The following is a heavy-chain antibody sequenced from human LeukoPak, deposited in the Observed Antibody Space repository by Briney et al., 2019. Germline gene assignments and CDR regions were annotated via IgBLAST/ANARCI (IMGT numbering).Heavy chain of an antibody. J-gene: IGHJ4*02. CDR1: GGSISSSSYY. V-gene: IGHV4-39*07. D-gene: IGHD3-10*01. CDR3: ATRLLWFGELLSAHDY. CDR2: IYYSGST. Sequence: PSETLSLTCTVSGGSISSSSYYWGWIRQPPGKGLEWIGSIYYSGSTYYNPSLKSRVTISVDTSKNQFSLKLSSVTAADTAVYYCATRLLWFGELLSAHDYWGQGTLVTVSS.